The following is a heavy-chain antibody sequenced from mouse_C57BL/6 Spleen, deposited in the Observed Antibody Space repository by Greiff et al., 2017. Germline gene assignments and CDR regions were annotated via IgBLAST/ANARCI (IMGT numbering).Heavy chain of an antibody. Sequence: QVQLQQPGAELVMPGASVKLSCKASGYTFTSYWMHWVKQRPGQGLEWIGEIGPSDSYTNYNQKFKGKSTLTVDKSSSTAYMQLSSLTSEDSAVYYCARSKLGRKRYFDVWGTGTTVTVSS. CDR2: IGPSDSYT. D-gene: IGHD4-1*01. CDR3: ARSKLGRKRYFDV. J-gene: IGHJ1*03. CDR1: GYTFTSYW. V-gene: IGHV1-69*01.